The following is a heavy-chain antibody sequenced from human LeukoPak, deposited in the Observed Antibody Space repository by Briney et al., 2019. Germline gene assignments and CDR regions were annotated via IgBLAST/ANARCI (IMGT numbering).Heavy chain of an antibody. CDR1: GFTFSSYS. V-gene: IGHV3-21*01. J-gene: IGHJ4*02. Sequence: GGSLRLSCAASGFTFSSYSMNWVRQAPGKGLEWVSSISSSSSYIYYADSVKGRFTISRDNAKNSLYLQMNSLRAEDTAVYYCAQGDSRGWYGGVADFDYWGQGTLVTVSS. D-gene: IGHD6-19*01. CDR2: ISSSSSYI. CDR3: AQGDSRGWYGGVADFDY.